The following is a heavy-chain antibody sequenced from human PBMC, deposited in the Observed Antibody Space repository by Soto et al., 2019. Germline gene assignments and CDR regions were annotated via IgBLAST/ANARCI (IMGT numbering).Heavy chain of an antibody. CDR1: GFTFSSYG. CDR2: IWYDGSNK. V-gene: IGHV3-33*01. CDR3: AIDGNSGYEQWGFDS. J-gene: IGHJ4*02. Sequence: QVQLVESGGGVVQPGRSLRLSCAASGFTFSSYGMHWVRQAPGKGLEWVAVIWYDGSNKYYADSVKGRFTISRDNSKNTLYLQMNSLRAEDTAVYYCAIDGNSGYEQWGFDSWGQGTLVTVSS. D-gene: IGHD5-12*01.